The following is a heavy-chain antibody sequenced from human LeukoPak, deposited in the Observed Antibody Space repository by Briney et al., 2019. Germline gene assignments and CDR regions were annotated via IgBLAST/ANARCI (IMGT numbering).Heavy chain of an antibody. CDR2: INHSGST. J-gene: IGHJ4*02. CDR3: ARGYLWYYYDSSGYYGY. Sequence: SETLSLTCAVYGGSFSGYYWSWIRQPPGKGLEWLGEINHSGSTNYNPSLKSRVTISVDTSKNQFSLKLSSVTAADTAVYYCARGYLWYYYDSSGYYGYWGQGTLVTVSS. CDR1: GGSFSGYY. D-gene: IGHD3-22*01. V-gene: IGHV4-34*01.